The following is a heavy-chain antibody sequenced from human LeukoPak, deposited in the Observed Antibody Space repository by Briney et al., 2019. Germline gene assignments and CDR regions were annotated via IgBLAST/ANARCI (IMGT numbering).Heavy chain of an antibody. D-gene: IGHD4-11*01. CDR1: GFIFADYA. Sequence: GRSLRLSCTASGFIFADYAMSWVRQAPGKGLEWVSFIRSNTYGGTTEYAASVKGRFTISRDDSKSIAYLQMNSLKTEDTAMYYCTRGDYRDYLDYCAPGTLVTVSS. CDR2: IRSNTYGGTT. V-gene: IGHV3-49*04. J-gene: IGHJ4*02. CDR3: TRGDYRDYLDY.